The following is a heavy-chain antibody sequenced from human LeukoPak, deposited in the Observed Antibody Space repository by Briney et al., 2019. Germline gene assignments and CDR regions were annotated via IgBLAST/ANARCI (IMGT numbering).Heavy chain of an antibody. V-gene: IGHV1-2*06. CDR1: GYTFTGYY. CDR3: ARGGYYYGSGSRPWAFDI. J-gene: IGHJ3*02. D-gene: IGHD3-10*01. Sequence: ASVTVSCKASGYTFTGYYMHWVRQAPGQGLEWMGRINPNSGGTNYAQKFQGRVTMTRDTSISTAYMELSRLRSDDTAVYYCARGGYYYGSGSRPWAFDIWGQGTMVTVSS. CDR2: INPNSGGT.